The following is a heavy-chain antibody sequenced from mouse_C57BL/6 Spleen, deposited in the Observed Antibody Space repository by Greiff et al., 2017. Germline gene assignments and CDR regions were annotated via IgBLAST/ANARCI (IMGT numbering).Heavy chain of an antibody. J-gene: IGHJ1*03. CDR1: GYSITSGYY. Sequence: EVQLVESGPGLVKPSQSLSLTCSVTGYSITSGYYRNWIRQFPGNKLEWMGYISYDGSNNYNPSLKNRISITRDTSKNQFFLKLNSVTTEDTATYYCATLRLAFDVWGTGTTVTVSS. D-gene: IGHD2-12*01. CDR2: ISYDGSN. CDR3: ATLRLAFDV. V-gene: IGHV3-6*01.